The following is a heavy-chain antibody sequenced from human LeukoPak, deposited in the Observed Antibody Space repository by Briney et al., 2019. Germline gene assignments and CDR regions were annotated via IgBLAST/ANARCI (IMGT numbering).Heavy chain of an antibody. CDR2: IKQDGSEK. Sequence: GGSLRLSRAASGFTFSSYAMSWVRQAPGKGLEWVANIKQDGSEKYYVDSVKGRFTISRDNAKNSLYLQMNSLRAEDTAVYYCARRFWSGYPKRIYYFDYWGQGTLVTVSS. V-gene: IGHV3-7*01. CDR1: GFTFSSYA. J-gene: IGHJ4*02. CDR3: ARRFWSGYPKRIYYFDY. D-gene: IGHD3-3*01.